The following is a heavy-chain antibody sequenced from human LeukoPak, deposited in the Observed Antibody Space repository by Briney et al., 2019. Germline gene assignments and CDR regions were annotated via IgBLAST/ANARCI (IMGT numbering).Heavy chain of an antibody. CDR1: GFTFSSYS. V-gene: IGHV3-21*01. D-gene: IGHD3-22*01. J-gene: IGHJ4*02. CDR3: GRDRIYYDSSGLDY. Sequence: GGSLRLSCAASGFTFSSYSMNWVRQAPGKGLEWVSSISSSSSYIYYADSVKGRFTTSRDNAKNSLYLQMNSLRAEDTAVYYCGRDRIYYDSSGLDYWGQGTLVTVSS. CDR2: ISSSSSYI.